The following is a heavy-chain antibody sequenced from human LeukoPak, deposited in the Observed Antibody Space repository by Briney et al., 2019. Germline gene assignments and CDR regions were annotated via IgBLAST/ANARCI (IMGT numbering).Heavy chain of an antibody. CDR2: INPNSGGT. Sequence: ASVKVSCKASGYTFSGYYMHWVRQAPGQGLEWMGWINPNSGGTKYAQKFQDRVTMTRDTSISTAYMELSRLRSDDTAVYYCAREAETTLNWFDPWGQGTLVTVSS. V-gene: IGHV1-2*02. J-gene: IGHJ5*02. CDR3: AREAETTLNWFDP. D-gene: IGHD1-1*01. CDR1: GYTFSGYY.